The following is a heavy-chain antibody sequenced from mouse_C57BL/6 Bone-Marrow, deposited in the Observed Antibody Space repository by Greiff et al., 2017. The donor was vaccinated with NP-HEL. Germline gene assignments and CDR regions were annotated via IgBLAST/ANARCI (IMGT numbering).Heavy chain of an antibody. V-gene: IGHV14-2*01. D-gene: IGHD2-5*01. CDR2: IDPEDGET. CDR1: GFNIKDYY. J-gene: IGHJ1*03. CDR3: ASPYSNSCYFDV. Sequence: VQLQQSGAELVKPGASVKLSCTASGFNIKDYYMHWVKQRTEQGLEWIGRIDPEDGETKYAPQFQGKATITADTSSNTAYLQLSSLTSEDTAVYYCASPYSNSCYFDVWGTGTTVTVSS.